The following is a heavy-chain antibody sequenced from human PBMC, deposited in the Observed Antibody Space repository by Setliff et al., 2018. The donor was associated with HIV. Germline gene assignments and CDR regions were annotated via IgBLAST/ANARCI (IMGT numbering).Heavy chain of an antibody. V-gene: IGHV4-34*01. Sequence: SETLSLTCAVYTESLTRYDWAWIRQSPEKGLEWIGEIDDSGSIIDNPSLQSRVTMSVDTSKNQFSLKVRSLTAADTGLYYCARVKSIKTTLVRLWPRFDLWGQGTQVTVPQ. CDR3: ARVKSIKTTLVRLWPRFDL. CDR1: TESLTRYD. J-gene: IGHJ5*02. D-gene: IGHD3-10*01. CDR2: IDDSGSI.